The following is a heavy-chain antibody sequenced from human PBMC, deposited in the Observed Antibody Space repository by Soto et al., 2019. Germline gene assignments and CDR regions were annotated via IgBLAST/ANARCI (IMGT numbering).Heavy chain of an antibody. CDR3: VRRHVSATGIDWFDP. D-gene: IGHD6-13*01. Sequence: ASVEVSCKASGYTFTSYGIHWVRQAPGQRLEWMGWINAANGDTKYSPKFQGRVTITRDTSASTAYMELSSLRSEDTAVYYCVRRHVSATGIDWFDPWGQGTLVTVSS. V-gene: IGHV1-3*01. CDR2: INAANGDT. CDR1: GYTFTSYG. J-gene: IGHJ5*02.